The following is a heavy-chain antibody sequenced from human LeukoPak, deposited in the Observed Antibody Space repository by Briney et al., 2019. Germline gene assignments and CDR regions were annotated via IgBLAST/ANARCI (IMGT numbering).Heavy chain of an antibody. CDR1: GFTFDDYA. CDR3: AKDGASSGWYYFDY. CDR2: ISWNSGSI. Sequence: AGGSLGLSCAASGFTFDDYAMHWVRQAPGKGLEWVSGISWNSGSIGYADSVEGRFTISRDNAKNSLYLQMNSLRAEDTALYYCAKDGASSGWYYFDYWGQGTLVTVSS. J-gene: IGHJ4*02. V-gene: IGHV3-9*01. D-gene: IGHD6-19*01.